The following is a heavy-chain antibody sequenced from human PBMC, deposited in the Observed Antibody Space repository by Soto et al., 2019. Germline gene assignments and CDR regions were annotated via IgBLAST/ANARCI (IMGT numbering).Heavy chain of an antibody. Sequence: SETMSLTCAVYGGSFSGYYWSWIRQPPGKGLEWIGEINHSGSTNYNPSLKSRVTISVDTSKNQFSLKLSSVTAADTAVYYCARVAAMATFYYYYMDVWGKGTTVTVSS. CDR3: ARVAAMATFYYYYMDV. D-gene: IGHD5-18*01. J-gene: IGHJ6*03. CDR1: GGSFSGYY. V-gene: IGHV4-34*01. CDR2: INHSGST.